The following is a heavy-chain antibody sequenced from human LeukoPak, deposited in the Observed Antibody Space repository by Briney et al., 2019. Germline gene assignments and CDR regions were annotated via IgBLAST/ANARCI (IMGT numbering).Heavy chain of an antibody. CDR3: ARAYCGGDCRHPPPSLNDY. CDR1: GYTFTGYY. V-gene: IGHV1-2*06. J-gene: IGHJ4*02. CDR2: INPNSGGT. Sequence: ASVKVSCKASGYTFTGYYMHWVRQAPGQGLEWMGRINPNSGGTNYAQKFQGRVTMTRDTSISTAYMELSRLRSDDMAVYYCARAYCGGDCRHPPPSLNDYWGQGTLVTVSS. D-gene: IGHD2-21*02.